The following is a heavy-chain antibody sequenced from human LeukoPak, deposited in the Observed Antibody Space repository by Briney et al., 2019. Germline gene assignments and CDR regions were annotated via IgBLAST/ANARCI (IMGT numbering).Heavy chain of an antibody. CDR1: GYTFTSYY. CDR3: ARSYEDTASYY. Sequence: ASVKVSCKASGYTFTSYYMHWVRQAPGQGLEWMGIINPSGGSTYYAQNFQGRVTMTRDTSTSTVYVELSSLRSEDTAVYYCARSYEDTASYYWGQGTLVTVSS. J-gene: IGHJ4*02. D-gene: IGHD5-18*01. V-gene: IGHV1-46*01. CDR2: INPSGGST.